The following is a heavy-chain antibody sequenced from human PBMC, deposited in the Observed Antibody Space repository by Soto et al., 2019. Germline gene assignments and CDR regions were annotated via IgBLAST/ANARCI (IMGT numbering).Heavy chain of an antibody. Sequence: EVQLLESGGGLVQPGGSLRLSCAASGFTFSSYAMSWVRQAPGKGLEWVSAISGSGGSTYYADSVKGRFTISRDNAKNSLYLQMNSLRADDTAVYYCARGGYCSSTSCSLFDYWGQGTLVTVSS. CDR1: GFTFSSYA. CDR2: ISGSGGST. CDR3: ARGGYCSSTSCSLFDY. J-gene: IGHJ4*02. D-gene: IGHD2-2*03. V-gene: IGHV3-23*01.